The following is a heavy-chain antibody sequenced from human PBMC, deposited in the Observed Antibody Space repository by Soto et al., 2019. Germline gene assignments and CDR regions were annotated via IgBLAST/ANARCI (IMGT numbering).Heavy chain of an antibody. J-gene: IGHJ1*01. D-gene: IGHD1-26*01. CDR2: IIPIFGTA. CDR3: ASWYSGSYRAEYFQH. V-gene: IGHV1-69*01. CDR1: GGTFSSYA. Sequence: QVQLVQSGAEVKKPGSSVKVSCKASGGTFSSYAISWVRQAPGQGLEWMGGIIPIFGTANYAQKFQGRATITADESTSTAYMELSSLISEDTAVYYCASWYSGSYRAEYFQHWGQGTLVTVSS.